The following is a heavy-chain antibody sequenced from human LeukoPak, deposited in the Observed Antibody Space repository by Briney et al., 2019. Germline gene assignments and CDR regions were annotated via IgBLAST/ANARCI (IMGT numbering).Heavy chain of an antibody. CDR1: SYTFTDYG. D-gene: IGHD1-26*01. J-gene: IGHJ4*02. V-gene: IGHV1-18*01. CDR2: ISPYNGNT. CDR3: ARDATRSVIVGAEDGFDY. Sequence: ASVKVSCKASSYTFTDYGIAWVRQAPGQGLEWMGWISPYNGNTNHAQKFQGRVTMTTDTSTTTAYMELRSLRSDDTAIYYCARDATRSVIVGAEDGFDYWGQGTLVTVSS.